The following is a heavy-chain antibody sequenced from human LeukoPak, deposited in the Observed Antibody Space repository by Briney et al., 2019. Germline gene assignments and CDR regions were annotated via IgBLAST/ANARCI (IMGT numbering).Heavy chain of an antibody. J-gene: IGHJ6*03. CDR2: IIPIFGTA. CDR3: ARANYSSSWYEDYYYYMDV. CDR1: GGTFSSYA. V-gene: IGHV1-69*06. Sequence: SVKVSCKASGGTFSSYAISWVRQAPGQGLVWMGGIIPIFGTANYAQKFQGRVTITADKSTSTAYMELSSLRSEDTAVYYCARANYSSSWYEDYYYYMDVWDKGTTVTVS. D-gene: IGHD6-13*01.